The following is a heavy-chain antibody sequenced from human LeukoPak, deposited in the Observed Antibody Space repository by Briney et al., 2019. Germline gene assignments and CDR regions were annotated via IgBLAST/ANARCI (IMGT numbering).Heavy chain of an antibody. CDR2: IYTSGST. CDR3: ARALCSSTSCYKDY. CDR1: GGSISSYY. D-gene: IGHD2-2*02. Sequence: PSETLSLTCTVSGGSISSYYWSWIRQSAGKGLEWIGRIYTSGSTNYNPSLKSRVTMSVDTSKNQFSLKLSSVTAADTAVYYCARALCSSTSCYKDYWGQGTLVTVSS. J-gene: IGHJ4*02. V-gene: IGHV4-4*07.